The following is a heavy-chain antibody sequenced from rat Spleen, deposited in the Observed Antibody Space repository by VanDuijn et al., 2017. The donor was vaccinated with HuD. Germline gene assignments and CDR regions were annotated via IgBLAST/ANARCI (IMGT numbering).Heavy chain of an antibody. CDR1: GYSITSSYR. D-gene: IGHD1-3*01. Sequence: EVQLQESGPGLVKPSQSLSLTCSVTGYSITSSYRWNWIRKFPGNKLEWMGYINSAGSTNYNPSIKSRISITNDTSKNQFFLQVNSVTTEDTATYYCAKTTVAYYYIMDAWGQGASVTVSS. J-gene: IGHJ4*01. CDR3: AKTTVAYYYIMDA. CDR2: INSAGST. V-gene: IGHV3-3*01.